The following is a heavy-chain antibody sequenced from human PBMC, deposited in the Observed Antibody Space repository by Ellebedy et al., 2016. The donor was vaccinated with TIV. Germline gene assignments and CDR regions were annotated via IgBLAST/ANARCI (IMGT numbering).Heavy chain of an antibody. V-gene: IGHV1-2*02. CDR3: AVAPLGTLAGTYYGMNV. CDR2: INPNSGDT. Sequence: ASVKVSCKASGYTFTGHYIHWVRQAPGQGLEWMGWINPNSGDTKYAQKSQGRVTMTADTSISTAYMELSSLRSDDTAVCYCAVAPLGTLAGTYYGMNVWGQGTTVTVSS. J-gene: IGHJ6*02. CDR1: GYTFTGHY. D-gene: IGHD1-1*01.